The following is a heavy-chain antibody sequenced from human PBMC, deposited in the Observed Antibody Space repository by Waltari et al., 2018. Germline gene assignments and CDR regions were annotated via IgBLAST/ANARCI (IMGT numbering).Heavy chain of an antibody. V-gene: IGHV3-9*01. CDR2: ISWNSGSI. CDR1: GFTFDDYA. CDR3: AKDRGGSGFDY. Sequence: EVQLVESGGGLVQPGRSLRLSCAASGFTFDDYAMHWVRQAPGKGLEWVSGISWNSGSIGYADSVKGRFTISRDNAKNSLYLQMNSLRAEDTALYYCAKDRGGSGFDYWGQGTLVTVSS. D-gene: IGHD3-10*01. J-gene: IGHJ4*02.